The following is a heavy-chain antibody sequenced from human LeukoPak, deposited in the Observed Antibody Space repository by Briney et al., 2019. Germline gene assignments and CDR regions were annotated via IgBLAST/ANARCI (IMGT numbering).Heavy chain of an antibody. CDR1: GFRFNTYA. V-gene: IGHV3-30*18. J-gene: IGHJ4*02. D-gene: IGHD6-13*01. Sequence: GGSLRLSCAASGFRFNTYAMQWVRQAPGKGLDWVAVISNGGRKTQYVDSVKGRFTISRDNSRNTVFLQMDSLRTEDTAVYYGAKDDGPYSSPGTPAGLIAYWGKGTLVTVSP. CDR2: ISNGGRKT. CDR3: AKDDGPYSSPGTPAGLIAY.